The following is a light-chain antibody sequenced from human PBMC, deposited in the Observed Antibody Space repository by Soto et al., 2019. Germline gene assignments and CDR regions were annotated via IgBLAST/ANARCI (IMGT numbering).Light chain of an antibody. CDR3: QQCYMGWT. CDR2: DAS. CDR1: QSISSW. Sequence: PSTLSASVGDKVTITCRASQSISSWLAWYQQKPGKAAKLLIYDASTLESGVPSRFSGTGSGTEFTFSITSLQPEDFGTYYCQQCYMGWTFGQGTKVDIK. J-gene: IGKJ1*01. V-gene: IGKV1-5*01.